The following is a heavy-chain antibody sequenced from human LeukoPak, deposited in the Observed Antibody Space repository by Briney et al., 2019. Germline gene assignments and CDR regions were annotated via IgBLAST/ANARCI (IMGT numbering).Heavy chain of an antibody. J-gene: IGHJ4*02. CDR1: GFTFSNFW. CDR3: ARARPLDY. Sequence: GGSLRLSCAASGFTFSNFWMSWVRQAPGKGLEWVAKIKQDGSEKYYVESVKGRFTISGDNAKNSLYLQMNSLRAEDTAVYCCARARPLDYWGQGALVTVSS. CDR2: IKQDGSEK. V-gene: IGHV3-7*01.